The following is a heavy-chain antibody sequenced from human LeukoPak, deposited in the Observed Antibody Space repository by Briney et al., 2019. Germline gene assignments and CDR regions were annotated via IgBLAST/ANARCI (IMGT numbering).Heavy chain of an antibody. D-gene: IGHD3-10*01. CDR3: ARGRSGYYYYGMDV. J-gene: IGHJ6*02. Sequence: KFQGRVTITRDTSASTAYMELSSLRSEDTAVYYCARGRSGYYYYGMDVWGQGTTVTVSS. V-gene: IGHV1-3*01.